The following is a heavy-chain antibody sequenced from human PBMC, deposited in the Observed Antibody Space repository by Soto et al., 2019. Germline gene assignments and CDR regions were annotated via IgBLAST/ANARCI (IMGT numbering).Heavy chain of an antibody. CDR2: IIPIFGTA. J-gene: IGHJ5*02. CDR1: GGTFSSYA. CDR3: ARDSPGGKLAVAGLFWFDP. D-gene: IGHD6-19*01. Sequence: SVKVSCKASGGTFSSYAISWVRQAPGQGLEWMGGIIPIFGTANYAQKFQGRVTITADESTSTAYMELSSLRSEDTAVYYCARDSPGGKLAVAGLFWFDPWGQGTLLTVSS. V-gene: IGHV1-69*13.